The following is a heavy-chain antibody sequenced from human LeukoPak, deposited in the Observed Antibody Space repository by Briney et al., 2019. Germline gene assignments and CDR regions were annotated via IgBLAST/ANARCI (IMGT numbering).Heavy chain of an antibody. V-gene: IGHV4-39*01. J-gene: IGHJ4*02. Sequence: PSETLSLTCAVSGYSISSSGYYWGWIRQPPGKGLEWIGSIYYSGSTYYNPSLKSRVSISVDTSKNQFSLKLSSVTAADTAVYYCANTDDYSNNEYYFDYWGQGTLVTVSS. CDR3: ANTDDYSNNEYYFDY. CDR1: GYSISSSGYY. D-gene: IGHD4-11*01. CDR2: IYYSGST.